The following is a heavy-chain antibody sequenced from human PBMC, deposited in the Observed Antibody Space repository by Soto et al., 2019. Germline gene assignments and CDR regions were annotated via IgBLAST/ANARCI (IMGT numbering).Heavy chain of an antibody. V-gene: IGHV5-10-1*01. Sequence: GESRYIACNCSGYRFAGYWITWVRQIPGKGLEWMGRIDPSDSQTYYSPSFRGHVTISAAKSITTVFLQWSSLRASDTAMYYCARQIYDSDSGPNFQYYFDSWGQGTLVTVSS. CDR3: ARQIYDSDSGPNFQYYFDS. CDR1: GYRFAGYW. J-gene: IGHJ4*02. D-gene: IGHD3-22*01. CDR2: IDPSDSQT.